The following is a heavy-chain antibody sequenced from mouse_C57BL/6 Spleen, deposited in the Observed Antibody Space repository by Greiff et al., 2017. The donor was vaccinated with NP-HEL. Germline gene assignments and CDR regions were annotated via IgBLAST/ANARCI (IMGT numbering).Heavy chain of an antibody. Sequence: VQLQQSGPELVKPGASVKISCKASGYTFTDYYMNWVKQSHGKSLEWIGDINPNNGGTSYNQKFKGKATLTVDKSSSTAYMELRSLTSEDSAVYYCARWGEPAWFAYWGQGTLVTVSA. CDR2: INPNNGGT. CDR3: ARWGEPAWFAY. J-gene: IGHJ3*01. CDR1: GYTFTDYY. V-gene: IGHV1-26*01.